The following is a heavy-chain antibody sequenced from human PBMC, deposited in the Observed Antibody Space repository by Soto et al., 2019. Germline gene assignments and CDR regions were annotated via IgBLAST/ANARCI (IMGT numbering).Heavy chain of an antibody. CDR2: ISYDGSNK. CDR1: GFTFSSYA. D-gene: IGHD4-17*01. V-gene: IGHV3-30-3*01. CDR3: ARDRPTAKGY. Sequence: QVQLVESGGGVVQPGRSLRLSCAASGFTFSSYAMHWVRQAPGKGLEWVAVISYDGSNKYYADSVKGRFTISRDNSKNTLYLQMNSRRAEDTAVYYCARDRPTAKGYWGQGTLVTVSS. J-gene: IGHJ4*02.